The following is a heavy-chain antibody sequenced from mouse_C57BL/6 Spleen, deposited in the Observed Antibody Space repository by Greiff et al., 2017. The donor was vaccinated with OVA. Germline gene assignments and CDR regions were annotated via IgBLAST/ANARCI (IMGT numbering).Heavy chain of an antibody. D-gene: IGHD5-1-1*01. Sequence: EVNLVESGEGLVQPGGSLKLSCAASGFTFSSYAMSWVRQTPEKSLEWVAYISSGGDYIYYADTVKGRFTISRDNARNILYLQMSSLKSEDTATYYCTRDWENNYLAYWGQGTLVTVSA. CDR3: TRDWENNYLAY. V-gene: IGHV5-9-1*02. CDR2: ISSGGDYI. J-gene: IGHJ3*01. CDR1: GFTFSSYA.